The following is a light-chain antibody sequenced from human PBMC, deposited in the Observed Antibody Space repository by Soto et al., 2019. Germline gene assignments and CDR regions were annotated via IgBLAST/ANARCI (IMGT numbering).Light chain of an antibody. CDR3: SSYTSSSTLGLV. CDR2: DVS. CDR1: SSDVGGYNY. J-gene: IGLJ2*01. V-gene: IGLV2-14*01. Sequence: QSVLTQPASVSGAPGQSVTISCTGTSSDVGGYNYFSWYQQHPGKAPQLMIYDVSNRPSGVSNRFSGSKSGNTASLTISGLQAEDEADYYCSSYTSSSTLGLVFGGGTKLTVL.